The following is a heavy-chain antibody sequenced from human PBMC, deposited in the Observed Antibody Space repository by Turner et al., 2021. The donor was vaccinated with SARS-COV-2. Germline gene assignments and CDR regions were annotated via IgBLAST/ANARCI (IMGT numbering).Heavy chain of an antibody. CDR1: GFTVSSNY. D-gene: IGHD3-3*01. Sequence: EVQLVESGGGLVQPGGSLRPSCSASGFTVSSNYMSWVRQGPGKGLEWVSVIYSGGSTYYADSVKGRFTISRHNSKNTLYLQMNSLRAEDTAVYYCARDANDFWSGSYAYGMDVWGQGTTVTVSS. CDR3: ARDANDFWSGSYAYGMDV. CDR2: IYSGGST. J-gene: IGHJ6*02. V-gene: IGHV3-53*04.